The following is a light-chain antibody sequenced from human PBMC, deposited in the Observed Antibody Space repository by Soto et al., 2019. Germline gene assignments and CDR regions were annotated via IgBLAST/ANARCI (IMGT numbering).Light chain of an antibody. J-gene: IGKJ2*01. CDR1: QSVSNSS. Sequence: EIVLTQSPGTLSLSPGERATFSCRASQSVSNSSLDWYHQKPGQAPRLLLFAASRRATGIPDTFSGSGSGTHFPLTINRLEPEDFAVYYCQLYGNSPMYTFGQGNRLEI. CDR3: QLYGNSPMYT. CDR2: AAS. V-gene: IGKV3-20*01.